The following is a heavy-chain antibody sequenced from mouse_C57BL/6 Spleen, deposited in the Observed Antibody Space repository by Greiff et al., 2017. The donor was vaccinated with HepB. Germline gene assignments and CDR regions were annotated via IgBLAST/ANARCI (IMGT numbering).Heavy chain of an antibody. CDR3: ARSGNYDGGNWCFDV. CDR1: GYTFTDYY. CDR2: INPYNGGT. J-gene: IGHJ1*03. D-gene: IGHD2-4*01. V-gene: IGHV1-19*01. Sequence: EVQLQESGPVLVKPGASVKMSCKASGYTFTDYYMNWVKQSHGKSLEWIGVINPYNGGTSYNQKFKGKATLTVDKSSSTAYMELNSLTSEDSAVYYCARSGNYDGGNWCFDVWGTGTTVTVSS.